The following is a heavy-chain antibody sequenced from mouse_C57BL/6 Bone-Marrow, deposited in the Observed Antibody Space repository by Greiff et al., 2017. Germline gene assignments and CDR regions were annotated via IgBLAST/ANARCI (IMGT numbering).Heavy chain of an antibody. J-gene: IGHJ3*01. D-gene: IGHD1-1*02. Sequence: QVQLQQPGAELVMPGASVKLSCKASGYTFTNYWMHWVKQRPGKGLEWIGEIDPSDSCTNYNQKFKGKSTLTVDKTSSTAYMQLRSRRSAVYAVYYCAGEGWSFAYWGQGTLVTVSA. CDR2: IDPSDSCT. V-gene: IGHV1-69*01. CDR1: GYTFTNYW. CDR3: AGEGWSFAY.